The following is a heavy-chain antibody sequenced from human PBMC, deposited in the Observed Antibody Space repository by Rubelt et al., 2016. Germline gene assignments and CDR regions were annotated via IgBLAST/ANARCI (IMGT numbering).Heavy chain of an antibody. CDR2: ISAYNGNT. Sequence: QVQLVQSGAEVKKPGASVKVSCKASGYTFTSYGISWVRQAPGQGLAWMGWISAYNGNTHYAQKRQGRVTMTTDTSTSTAYMELRSLGSDDTAVYYCARDLPPFRRYNWNFPLDYWGQGTLVTVSS. CDR1: GYTFTSYG. J-gene: IGHJ4*02. V-gene: IGHV1-18*01. D-gene: IGHD1-7*01. CDR3: ARDLPPFRRYNWNFPLDY.